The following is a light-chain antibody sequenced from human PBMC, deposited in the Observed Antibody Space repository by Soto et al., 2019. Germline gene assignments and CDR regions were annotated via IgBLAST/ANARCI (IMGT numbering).Light chain of an antibody. Sequence: DIQLTQSPSFLSASVGDRVTITCRASQGIKDYLAWYQQKPGRAPKLLIYAASTLQGGVPSRFSGRGSGTEFTLTISSLQPEYFATYYCQQLNSYLFTFGQGTKLEI. J-gene: IGKJ2*01. CDR3: QQLNSYLFT. CDR1: QGIKDY. V-gene: IGKV1-9*01. CDR2: AAS.